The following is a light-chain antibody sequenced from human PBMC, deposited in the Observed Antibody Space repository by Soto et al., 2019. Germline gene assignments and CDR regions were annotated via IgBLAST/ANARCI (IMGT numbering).Light chain of an antibody. CDR3: SSYTSKSSLI. CDR1: MRDVGAYNL. V-gene: IGLV2-14*01. CDR2: EVR. Sequence: QSALTHPASLSGSPGQSITISCAGTMRDVGAYNLVSWYQQHPGRAPQLIIYEVRNRPSGISFRFSGSKSGNTASLTISGLQAEDEADYYCSSYTSKSSLIFGGGTKVTVL. J-gene: IGLJ2*01.